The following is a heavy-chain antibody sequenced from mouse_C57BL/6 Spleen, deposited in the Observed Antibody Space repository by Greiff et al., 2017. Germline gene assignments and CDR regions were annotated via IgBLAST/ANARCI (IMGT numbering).Heavy chain of an antibody. Sequence: EVMLVESGGDLVKPGGSLKLSCAASGFTFSSYGMSWVRQTPDKRLEWVATISSGGSYTYYPDSVKGRFTISRDNAKNTLYLQMSSLKSEDTAMYYCARHGESLDYWGQGTTLTVSS. CDR1: GFTFSSYG. V-gene: IGHV5-6*01. CDR3: ARHGESLDY. J-gene: IGHJ2*01. CDR2: ISSGGSYT.